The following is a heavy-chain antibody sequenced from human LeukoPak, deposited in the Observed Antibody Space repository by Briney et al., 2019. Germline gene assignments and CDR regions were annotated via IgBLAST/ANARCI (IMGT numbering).Heavy chain of an antibody. CDR1: GGSISSYY. J-gene: IGHJ6*02. CDR3: ARLGCSSPTCYYYGMDV. Sequence: TSETLSLTCTVSGGSISSYYWSWIRQPPGKGLEWIGYIYYSGSTNYNPSLKSRVTISVDTSKNQFSLKLSSVTAADTAVYYCARLGCSSPTCYYYGMDVWGQGTTVTVSS. V-gene: IGHV4-59*08. CDR2: IYYSGST. D-gene: IGHD2-2*01.